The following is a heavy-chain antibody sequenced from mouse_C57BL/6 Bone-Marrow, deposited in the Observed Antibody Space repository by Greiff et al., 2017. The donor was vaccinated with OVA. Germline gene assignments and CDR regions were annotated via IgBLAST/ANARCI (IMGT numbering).Heavy chain of an antibody. J-gene: IGHJ3*01. CDR2: ISSGGSYT. Sequence: EVKLVESGGDLVKPGGSLKLSCAASGFTFSSYGMSWVRQTPDKRLEWVATISSGGSYTYYTGSVKGRFTISRDNAKNTLYLQMSSLKSEDTAMYYGARHLTGPFAYWGQGTLVTVSA. V-gene: IGHV5-6*01. CDR1: GFTFSSYG. D-gene: IGHD4-1*01. CDR3: ARHLTGPFAY.